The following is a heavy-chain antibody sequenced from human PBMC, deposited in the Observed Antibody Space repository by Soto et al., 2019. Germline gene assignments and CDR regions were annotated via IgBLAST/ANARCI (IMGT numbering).Heavy chain of an antibody. CDR2: IDPSDSYT. V-gene: IGHV5-10-1*01. Sequence: GESLKISFKGSGYSFTSYWISWVRQMPGKGLEWMGRIDPSDSYTNYSPSFQGHVTISADKSISTAYLQWSSLKASDTAMYYCARHPYCGGDCFWFDPWGQGTLVTVSS. CDR1: GYSFTSYW. J-gene: IGHJ5*02. CDR3: ARHPYCGGDCFWFDP. D-gene: IGHD2-21*02.